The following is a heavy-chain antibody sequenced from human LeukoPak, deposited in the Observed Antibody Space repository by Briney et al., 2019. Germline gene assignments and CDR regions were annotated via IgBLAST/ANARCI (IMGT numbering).Heavy chain of an antibody. J-gene: IGHJ3*01. CDR1: GLTFRSFA. Sequence: GGSLRLSCPASGLTFRSFAMSWVGQAPGKGREWASTISGSGGSTYYADSVKGRFTISRDNSKNTLYLQMNSLRAEDTAVYYCANYMTTVTTSAFDVWGQGTMVTVSS. CDR2: ISGSGGST. V-gene: IGHV3-23*01. CDR3: ANYMTTVTTSAFDV. D-gene: IGHD4-17*01.